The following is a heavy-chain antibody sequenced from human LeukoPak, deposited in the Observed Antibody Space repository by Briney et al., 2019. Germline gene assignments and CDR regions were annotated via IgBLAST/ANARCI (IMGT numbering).Heavy chain of an antibody. CDR2: LFYTGNT. V-gene: IGHV4-39*07. CDR1: GGSINTGDYY. D-gene: IGHD5/OR15-5a*01. CDR3: ARENIVSTRDFDY. Sequence: SETLSLTCTVSGGSINTGDYYWTWIRQPPGKGLEWIGSLFYTGNTYYNPSLKTRATISIDTSKNQFSLKLTSVTAADTAVYYCARENIVSTRDFDYWGQGTLVTVSS. J-gene: IGHJ4*02.